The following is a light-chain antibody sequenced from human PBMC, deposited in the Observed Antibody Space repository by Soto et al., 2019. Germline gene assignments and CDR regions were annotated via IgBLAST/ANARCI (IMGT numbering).Light chain of an antibody. V-gene: IGLV2-14*03. CDR3: SSYGASSTL. J-gene: IGLJ2*01. CDR1: TSDIGVYNY. Sequence: QSVLTQPASVSGSPGQSLTISCTGSTSDIGVYNYVSWYQQHPGKAPKLLIYDVSYRPSGISDRFSGSKSGNTASLTISGLQPEDEADYYCSSYGASSTLFGGGTKLTLL. CDR2: DVS.